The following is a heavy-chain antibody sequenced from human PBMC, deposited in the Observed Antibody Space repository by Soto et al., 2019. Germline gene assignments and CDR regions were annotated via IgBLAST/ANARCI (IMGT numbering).Heavy chain of an antibody. V-gene: IGHV3-11*01. CDR1: GFTFSDYY. CDR2: ISSSGSTI. CDR3: ARDGVLEWLLFSTLSQNDY. Sequence: SLRLSCAASGFTFSDYYMSWIRQAPGKGLEWVSYISSSGSTIYYADSVKGRFTISRDNAKNSLYLQMNSLGAEDTAVYYCARDGVLEWLLFSTLSQNDYWGQGTLVTVSS. D-gene: IGHD3-3*01. J-gene: IGHJ4*02.